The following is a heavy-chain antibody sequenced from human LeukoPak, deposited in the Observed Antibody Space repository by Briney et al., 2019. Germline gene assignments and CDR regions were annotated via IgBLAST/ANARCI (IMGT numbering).Heavy chain of an antibody. CDR2: ISYNGSNK. Sequence: GGSLRLTCAAPGFTLSSYALHWVRQAPGKGLEWVAVISYNGSNKNYADSVKGRFTISRDNSKNTLYLQMNSLRAEDTAVYYCARVGGGWDYYFDYWGQGTLVTVSS. V-gene: IGHV3-30-3*01. CDR3: ARVGGGWDYYFDY. D-gene: IGHD6-19*01. CDR1: GFTLSSYA. J-gene: IGHJ4*02.